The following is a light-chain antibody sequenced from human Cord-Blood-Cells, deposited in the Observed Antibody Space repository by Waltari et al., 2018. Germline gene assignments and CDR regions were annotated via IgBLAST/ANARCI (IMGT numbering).Light chain of an antibody. CDR2: DVS. J-gene: IGLJ3*02. Sequence: QSALTQPASVSGSPGQSITISCTGTSSDVGGYNYFSCYQQHPGKAPKLMIYDVSNRPSEVSNRFSGSKSGNAASLTISGLQAEDEADYYCSSYTSSSTLVFGGGTKLTVL. CDR3: SSYTSSSTLV. V-gene: IGLV2-14*03. CDR1: SSDVGGYNY.